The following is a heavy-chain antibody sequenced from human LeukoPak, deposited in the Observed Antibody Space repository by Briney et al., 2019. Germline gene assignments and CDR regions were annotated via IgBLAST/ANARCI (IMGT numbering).Heavy chain of an antibody. Sequence: ASVKVSCKASGVTFTGYYIHWVRQAPGQGLEWMGWINANTGGASYAQKFQDGVTMTRNTSINTAYMELSGLRSDDTAVYYCAKVRERGYSSKPFDLWGQGTMVTVSS. D-gene: IGHD5-18*01. J-gene: IGHJ3*01. CDR1: GVTFTGYY. CDR2: INANTGGA. V-gene: IGHV1-2*02. CDR3: AKVRERGYSSKPFDL.